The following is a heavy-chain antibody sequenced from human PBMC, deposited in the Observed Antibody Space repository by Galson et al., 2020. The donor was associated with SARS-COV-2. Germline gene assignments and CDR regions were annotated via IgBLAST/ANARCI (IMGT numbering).Heavy chain of an antibody. V-gene: IGHV3-23*01. CDR1: GFIFSSYA. J-gene: IGHJ4*02. Sequence: GESLKISCAASGFIFSSYAMRWVRQAPGKGLEWVSSISGSGASTYYADSVKGRFTISRDNSKNTLYLQMNSLRAEDTAIYYCAKMEGIAVAATPNWGQGTLVTVSS. D-gene: IGHD6-19*01. CDR3: AKMEGIAVAATPN. CDR2: ISGSGAST.